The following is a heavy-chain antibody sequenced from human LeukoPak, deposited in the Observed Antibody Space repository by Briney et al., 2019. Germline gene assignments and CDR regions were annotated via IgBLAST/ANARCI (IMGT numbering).Heavy chain of an antibody. CDR1: NYIFTTYG. Sequence: ASVKVSCKTSNYIFTTYGISWVRQAPGQGLEWMGWISVYNGNTNYAQKFQGRVTMTTDTSTSTAYMELTSLRSDDTAAYYCARDTRLGDSSGFSDYWGQGTLVTVSS. CDR3: ARDTRLGDSSGFSDY. D-gene: IGHD3-22*01. CDR2: ISVYNGNT. J-gene: IGHJ4*02. V-gene: IGHV1-18*01.